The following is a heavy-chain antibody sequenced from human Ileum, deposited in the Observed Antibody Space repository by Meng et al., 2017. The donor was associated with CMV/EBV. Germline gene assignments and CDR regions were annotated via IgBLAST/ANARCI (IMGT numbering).Heavy chain of an antibody. CDR3: ARAEYGDYGGY. CDR1: GFIISDYY. J-gene: IGHJ4*02. CDR2: ISGSSNTI. D-gene: IGHD4/OR15-4a*01. Sequence: GGSLRLSCATSGFIISDYYMAWIRQAPGEGLEWISYISGSSNTIYYADSVRGRFTVSRDNAKESVYLQMNSLRADDTAVYYCARAEYGDYGGYWGQGTLVTVSS. V-gene: IGHV3-11*01.